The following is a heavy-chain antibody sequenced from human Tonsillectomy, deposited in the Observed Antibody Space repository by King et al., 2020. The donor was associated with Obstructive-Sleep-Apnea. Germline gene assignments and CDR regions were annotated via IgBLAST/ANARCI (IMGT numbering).Heavy chain of an antibody. D-gene: IGHD3-10*01. J-gene: IGHJ1*01. Sequence: QLQESGPGLVKPSETLSLTCTVSGGAISDSSYYWGWIRQPPGKGLGWIGSFYFRGCIYYNPSFKSRLTLLVDTSKNQFSLSLSAVTAADTAVYYCARDGECSHLSPFFQHWGQGTLATVSS. CDR1: GGAISDSSYY. CDR3: ARDGECSHLSPFFQH. V-gene: IGHV4-39*07. CDR2: FYFRGCI.